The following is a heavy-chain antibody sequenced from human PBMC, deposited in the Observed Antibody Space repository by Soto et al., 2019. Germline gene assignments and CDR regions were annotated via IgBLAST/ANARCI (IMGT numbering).Heavy chain of an antibody. D-gene: IGHD3-9*01. CDR2: IYHSGST. V-gene: IGHV4-4*02. Sequence: QVQLQESGPGLVKPSGTLSLTCAVSGASISSSNWWSWVRQPPGKGLEWIGEIYHSGSTNYNPSLKSRVIISVCKSKNKFSMKLRSVTAADTAVYYCARVVTVLRYLRDWGQGTLVTVSS. CDR1: GASISSSNW. CDR3: ARVVTVLRYLRD. J-gene: IGHJ4*02.